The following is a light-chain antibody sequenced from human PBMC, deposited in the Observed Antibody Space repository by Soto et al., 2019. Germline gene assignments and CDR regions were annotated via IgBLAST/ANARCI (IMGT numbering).Light chain of an antibody. J-gene: IGKJ2*01. CDR2: AAA. V-gene: IGKV1-8*01. Sequence: AIRMTQSPSSFSASTGDRVTITCRASQGISSYLAWYQQKPGKAPNLLIYAAATLQRVAPSRFSASGSGTDFTLTISRLQSEYFATYYCQQYLSYPYTFGQGTKLEI. CDR3: QQYLSYPYT. CDR1: QGISSY.